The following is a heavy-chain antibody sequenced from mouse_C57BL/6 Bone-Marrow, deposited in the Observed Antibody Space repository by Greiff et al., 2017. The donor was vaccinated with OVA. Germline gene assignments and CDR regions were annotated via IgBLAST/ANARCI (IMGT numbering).Heavy chain of an antibody. V-gene: IGHV1-85*01. CDR3: ARDYYYYAMDY. D-gene: IGHD1-1*01. J-gene: IGHJ4*01. CDR1: GYTFTSYD. CDR2: IYPRDGST. Sequence: VQLQESGPELVKPGASVKLSCKASGYTFTSYDINWVKQRPGQGLEWIGWIYPRDGSTKYNEKFKGKATLTVDTSSSTAYMELHSLTSEDSAVYFCARDYYYYAMDYWGQGTSVTVSS.